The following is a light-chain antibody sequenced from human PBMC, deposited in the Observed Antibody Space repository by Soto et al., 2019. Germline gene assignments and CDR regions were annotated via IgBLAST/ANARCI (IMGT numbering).Light chain of an antibody. Sequence: EVVLTQSPDTLSLSPGETATLSCRASQSISSNFLAWYQQKPGQAPRLLIYDVSSRATGIPDRFSGSGSGTDFTLTISGLEPEDFAVYYCQQYGTSPEITFGGGTKVEIE. V-gene: IGKV3-20*01. J-gene: IGKJ4*01. CDR3: QQYGTSPEIT. CDR1: QSISSNF. CDR2: DVS.